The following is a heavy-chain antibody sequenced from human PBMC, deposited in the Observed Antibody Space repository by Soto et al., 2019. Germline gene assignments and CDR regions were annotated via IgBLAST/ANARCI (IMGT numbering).Heavy chain of an antibody. V-gene: IGHV4-34*01. J-gene: IGHJ6*02. CDR2: INHSGST. CDR1: GGSFSGYY. D-gene: IGHD3-3*01. Sequence: SKTLSLTCAVYGGSFSGYYWSWIRQPPGKGLEWIGEINHSGSTNYNPSLKSRVTISVDTSKNQFSLKLSSVTAADTAVYYCARDPYYDFWSGYHLYGMDVWGQGTTVTVSS. CDR3: ARDPYYDFWSGYHLYGMDV.